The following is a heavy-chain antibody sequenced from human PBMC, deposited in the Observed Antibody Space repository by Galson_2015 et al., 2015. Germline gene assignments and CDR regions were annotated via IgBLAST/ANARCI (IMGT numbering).Heavy chain of an antibody. V-gene: IGHV3-30*18. CDR3: AKDNEGYCSDGHCYSYYYYGMDV. CDR2: ISDEGSIK. D-gene: IGHD2-15*01. J-gene: IGHJ6*02. CDR1: GFTFSSCG. Sequence: SLRLSCAASGFTFSSCGMHWVRQAPGKGLEWVELISDEGSIKEYADSVKGRFTISRANSKNTLSLQMNSLRAEDTAIYYCAKDNEGYCSDGHCYSYYYYGMDVWGQGTTVTVSS.